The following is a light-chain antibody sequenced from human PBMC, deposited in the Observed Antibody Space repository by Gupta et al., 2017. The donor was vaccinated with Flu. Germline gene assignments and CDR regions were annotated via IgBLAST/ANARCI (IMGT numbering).Light chain of an antibody. V-gene: IGKV2-28*01. CDR1: QSLLHSNGYNY. CDR3: IQALKTPPYS. J-gene: IGKJ2*03. CDR2: LGS. Sequence: EIVMTQSPLSLPVTPGEPASISCRSSQSLLHSNGYNYLDWYLQKPGQSPPLLIYLGSNRAAGVPKRFRGGGCGTNFTLKIRIVEAKDVGVYHRIQALKTPPYSFGKGTTLEIK.